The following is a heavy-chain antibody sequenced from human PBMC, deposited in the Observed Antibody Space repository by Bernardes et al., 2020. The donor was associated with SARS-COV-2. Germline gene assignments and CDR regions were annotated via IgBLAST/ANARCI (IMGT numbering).Heavy chain of an antibody. CDR1: GFTFSDHY. Sequence: GGSLRLSCAASGFTFSDHYMDWVRQAPGKGLEWVGRTRNKANSYTTEYAASVKGRFTISRDDSKNSLYLQMNSLKTEDTAVYYCAREEGGSSSEGYYYYYGMDVWGQGTTVTVSS. J-gene: IGHJ6*02. D-gene: IGHD6-6*01. CDR2: TRNKANSYTT. CDR3: AREEGGSSSEGYYYYYGMDV. V-gene: IGHV3-72*01.